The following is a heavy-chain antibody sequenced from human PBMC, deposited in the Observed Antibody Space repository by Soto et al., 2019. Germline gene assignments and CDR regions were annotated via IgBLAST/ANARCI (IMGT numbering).Heavy chain of an antibody. Sequence: SETLSLTCTVSGGSISSSSYYWGWIRQPPGKGLEWIGSIYYSGSTYYNPSLKSRVTMSVDTSKNQFSLKLSSVTAADTAVYYCARDLSARYCTNGVRYNYYYGMDVWGQGTTVTVSS. J-gene: IGHJ6*02. D-gene: IGHD2-8*01. CDR2: IYYSGST. V-gene: IGHV4-39*07. CDR3: ARDLSARYCTNGVRYNYYYGMDV. CDR1: GGSISSSSYY.